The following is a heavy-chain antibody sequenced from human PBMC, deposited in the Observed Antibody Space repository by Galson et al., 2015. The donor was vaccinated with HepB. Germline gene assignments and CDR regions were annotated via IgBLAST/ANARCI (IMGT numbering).Heavy chain of an antibody. CDR1: GFTVSSNY. CDR3: ARLRGGSSGYHFDY. V-gene: IGHV3-66*01. Sequence: SLRLSCAASGFTVSSNYMSWVRQAPGKGLEWVSVIYSGGSTYYADSVKGRFTISRDNSKNTLYLQMNSLRAEDTAVYYCARLRGGSSGYHFDYWGQGTLVTVSS. J-gene: IGHJ4*02. CDR2: IYSGGST. D-gene: IGHD3-22*01.